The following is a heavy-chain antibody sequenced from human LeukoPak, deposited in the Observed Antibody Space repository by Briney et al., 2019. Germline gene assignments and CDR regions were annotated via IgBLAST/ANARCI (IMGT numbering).Heavy chain of an antibody. Sequence: ASVKVSCKASGYTFTSYDINWVRQATGQGLEWMGWMNPNSGNTGYAQKFQGWVTMTRDTSISTAYMELSRLRSDDTAVYYCARDAYGDYGGAFDIWGQGTMVTVSS. D-gene: IGHD4-17*01. J-gene: IGHJ3*02. V-gene: IGHV1-8*01. CDR1: GYTFTSYD. CDR2: MNPNSGNT. CDR3: ARDAYGDYGGAFDI.